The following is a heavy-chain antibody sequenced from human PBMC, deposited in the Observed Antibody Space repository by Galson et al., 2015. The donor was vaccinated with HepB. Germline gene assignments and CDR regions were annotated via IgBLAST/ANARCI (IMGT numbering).Heavy chain of an antibody. Sequence: TLSLTCAVYGGSFSGYYWSWIRQPPGKGLEWIGEINHSGSTNYNPSLKSRVTISVDTSKNQFSLKLSSVTAADTAVYYCAREGRGTTFDDYYYYMDVWGKGTTVTVSS. V-gene: IGHV4-34*01. CDR2: INHSGST. J-gene: IGHJ6*03. CDR1: GGSFSGYY. D-gene: IGHD1-7*01. CDR3: AREGRGTTFDDYYYYMDV.